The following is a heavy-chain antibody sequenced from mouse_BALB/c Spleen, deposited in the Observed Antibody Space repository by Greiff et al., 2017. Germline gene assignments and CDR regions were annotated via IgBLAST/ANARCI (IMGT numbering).Heavy chain of an antibody. J-gene: IGHJ3*01. CDR2: INPYNDGT. Sequence: VQLQQSGPELVKPGASVKMSCKASGYTFTSYVMHWVKQKPGQGLEWIGYINPYNDGTKYNEKFKGKATLTSDKSSSTAYMELSSLTSEDSAVYYCARERDYYGSSYGFAYWGQGTLVTVSA. V-gene: IGHV1-14*01. D-gene: IGHD1-1*01. CDR3: ARERDYYGSSYGFAY. CDR1: GYTFTSYV.